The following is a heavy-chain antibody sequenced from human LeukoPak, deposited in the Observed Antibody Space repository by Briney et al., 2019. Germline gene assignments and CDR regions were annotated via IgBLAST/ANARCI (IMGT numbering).Heavy chain of an antibody. CDR1: GDSITSSSYY. CDR3: ATSGSYYRAPDY. V-gene: IGHV4-39*01. J-gene: IGHJ4*02. D-gene: IGHD3-10*01. CDR2: IHYSGST. Sequence: SETLSLTCTVSGDSITSSSYYWGWIRQPPGKGLEWVGTIHYSGSTYYNPSLKSRVTISVDTSKNQFSLRLSSVTAADTAVYYCATSGSYYRAPDYWGQGTLVTVSS.